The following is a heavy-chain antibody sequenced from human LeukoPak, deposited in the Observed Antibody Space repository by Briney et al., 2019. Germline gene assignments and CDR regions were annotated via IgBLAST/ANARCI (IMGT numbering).Heavy chain of an antibody. J-gene: IGHJ4*02. CDR1: GGSFSGYY. CDR3: ARVNLSLVLWFGGIDY. V-gene: IGHV4-34*01. CDR2: INHSGST. D-gene: IGHD3-10*01. Sequence: SETLSLTCAVYGGSFSGYYWSWIRQPPGKGLEWIGEINHSGSTNYNPSLKSRVTISVDTSKNQFSLKLSSVTAADTAVYYCARVNLSLVLWFGGIDYWGQGTLVTVSS.